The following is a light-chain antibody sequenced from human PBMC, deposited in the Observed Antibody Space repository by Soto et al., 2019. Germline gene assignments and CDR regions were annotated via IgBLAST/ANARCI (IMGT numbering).Light chain of an antibody. CDR1: SSNLGASYD. J-gene: IGLJ1*01. CDR3: QSYNSSLSGYV. Sequence: QSVLTQPPSVSGAPGQSVIISCSGTSSNLGASYDVNWYRQLPGTAPRLIIYGNSNRPSGVPDRFSGSKSGASASLAITGLQAEDEADYYCQSYNSSLSGYVFGTGTKVTVL. CDR2: GNS. V-gene: IGLV1-40*01.